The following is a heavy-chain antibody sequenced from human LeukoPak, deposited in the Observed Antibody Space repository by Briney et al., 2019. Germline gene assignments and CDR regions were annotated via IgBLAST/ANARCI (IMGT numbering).Heavy chain of an antibody. CDR3: AKDRYPGSYYGYYYGMDV. D-gene: IGHD1-26*01. J-gene: IGHJ6*02. V-gene: IGHV3-23*01. CDR2: ISGSGGST. CDR1: GFTFSSYA. Sequence: PGGSLRLSCAASGFTFSSYAMSWVRQAPGKGLEWASAISGSGGSTYYADSVKGRFTISRDNSKNTLYLQMNSLRAEDTAVYYCAKDRYPGSYYGYYYGMDVWGQGTTVTVSS.